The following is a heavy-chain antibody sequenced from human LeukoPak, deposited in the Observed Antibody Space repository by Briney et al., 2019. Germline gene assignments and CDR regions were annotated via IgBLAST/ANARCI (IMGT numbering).Heavy chain of an antibody. V-gene: IGHV4-59*01. CDR3: ARYCSSTSCYGLIDP. J-gene: IGHJ5*02. Sequence: SETPSLTCTVSGGSISSYYWSWIRQPPGKGLEWIGYIYYSGSTNYNPSLKSRVTISVDTSKNQFSLKLSSVTAADTAVYYCARYCSSTSCYGLIDPWGQGTLVTVSS. CDR1: GGSISSYY. CDR2: IYYSGST. D-gene: IGHD2-2*01.